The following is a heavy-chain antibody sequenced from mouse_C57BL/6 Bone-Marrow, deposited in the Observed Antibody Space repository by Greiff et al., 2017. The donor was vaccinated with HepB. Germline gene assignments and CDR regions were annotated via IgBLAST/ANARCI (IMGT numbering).Heavy chain of an antibody. D-gene: IGHD2-2*01. CDR1: GFNTKDYY. Sequence: EVQLVESGAELVKPGASVKLSCTASGFNTKDYYMHWVKQRTEQGLEWIGRIDPEDGETKYAPKFQGKATITADTSSNTAYLQLSSLTSEDTAVYYCASSYGYDRVYAMDYWGQGTSVTVSS. J-gene: IGHJ4*01. CDR3: ASSYGYDRVYAMDY. CDR2: IDPEDGET. V-gene: IGHV14-2*01.